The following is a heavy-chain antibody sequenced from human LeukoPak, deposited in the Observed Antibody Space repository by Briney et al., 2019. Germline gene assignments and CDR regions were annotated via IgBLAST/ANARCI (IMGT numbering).Heavy chain of an antibody. CDR1: GFTLSSNW. CDR2: FYSDGSRT. J-gene: IGHJ4*02. CDR3: ARSIAAAGIYYFDY. Sequence: SGGSLRLSCAGSGFTLSSNWMHWVRHAPGKGLVWVSRFYSDGSRTNYADSVKGRFTISGDNAKNTQYLQMNSLRAEDTAVYYCARSIAAAGIYYFDYWGQGTLVTVSS. V-gene: IGHV3-74*01. D-gene: IGHD6-13*01.